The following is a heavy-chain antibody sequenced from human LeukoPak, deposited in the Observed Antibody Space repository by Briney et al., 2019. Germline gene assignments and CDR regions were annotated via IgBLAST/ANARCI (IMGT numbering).Heavy chain of an antibody. D-gene: IGHD6-13*01. CDR3: ARDLGYSDY. J-gene: IGHJ4*02. CDR1: GFTFSSYW. V-gene: IGHV3-7*01. Sequence: GGSLRLSCAASGFTFSSYWVSWVRQAPGKGLEWVANIKQDGSEKYYVDSVKGRFTISRDNAKNSLYLQMNSLRAEDTAVYYCARDLGYSDYWGQGTLVTVSS. CDR2: IKQDGSEK.